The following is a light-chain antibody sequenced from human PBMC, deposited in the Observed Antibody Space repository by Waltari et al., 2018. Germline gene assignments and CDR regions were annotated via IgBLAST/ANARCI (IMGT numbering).Light chain of an antibody. CDR2: LTS. Sequence: DIVMTQSPDSLAVSLGERATITCHSSESLLSPSNKMNYLAWYPQRPGQPPRLLFYLTSTRESGVPDRFSGSGSGTDFTLTISSLQTEDVATYFCQQYFRGPISFGPGTKLEMK. CDR3: QQYFRGPIS. J-gene: IGKJ3*01. CDR1: ESLLSPSNKMNY. V-gene: IGKV4-1*01.